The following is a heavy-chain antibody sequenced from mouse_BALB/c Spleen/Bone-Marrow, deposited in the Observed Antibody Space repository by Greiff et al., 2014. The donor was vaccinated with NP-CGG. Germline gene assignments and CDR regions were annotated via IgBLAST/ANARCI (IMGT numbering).Heavy chain of an antibody. J-gene: IGHJ1*01. CDR3: TKPSFYYGSSYWYFDV. CDR1: GFNIKDTF. D-gene: IGHD1-1*01. Sequence: VQLQQSGAELVKPGASVKLSCSASGFNIKDTFMHWVKQRPEQGLEWIGRIDPANGDTKYDPKFKGKATITADTSSNTAYLQLSSLTSEDTAVYCCTKPSFYYGSSYWYFDVWGPGTTVTVSS. CDR2: IDPANGDT. V-gene: IGHV14-3*02.